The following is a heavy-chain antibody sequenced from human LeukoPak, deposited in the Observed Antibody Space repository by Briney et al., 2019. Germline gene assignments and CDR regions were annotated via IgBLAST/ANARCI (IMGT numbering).Heavy chain of an antibody. CDR2: IYPGDSDT. CDR3: ARHAQDYGDYEYYFDY. V-gene: IGHV5-51*01. J-gene: IGHJ4*02. CDR1: GYSFTSYW. D-gene: IGHD4-17*01. Sequence: GESLKISCKGSGYSFTSYWIVWVRQMPGKGLEWMGIIYPGDSDTRYSPSFQGQVTISADKSISTAYLQWSSLKASDTAMYYCARHAQDYGDYEYYFDYWGQGTLVTVSS.